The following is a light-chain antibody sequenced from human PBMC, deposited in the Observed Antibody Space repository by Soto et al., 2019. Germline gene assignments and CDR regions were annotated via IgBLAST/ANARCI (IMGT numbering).Light chain of an antibody. V-gene: IGLV2-14*01. CDR2: DVN. CDR1: SSDVGGYDY. Sequence: QSVLTQPASVSGSPGQSITISCTGTSSDVGGYDYVSWYQQLPGKAPKLLNYDVNNRPSGASHRFSGSKSGNTASLTISGLQAEDEADYYCSSYTGSSTVVFGTGTKVTVL. J-gene: IGLJ1*01. CDR3: SSYTGSSTVV.